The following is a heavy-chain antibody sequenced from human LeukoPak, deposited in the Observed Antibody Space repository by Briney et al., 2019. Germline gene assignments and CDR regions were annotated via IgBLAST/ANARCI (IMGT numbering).Heavy chain of an antibody. CDR2: IHYSGDI. D-gene: IGHD2-15*01. CDR1: GGSVNSGSYY. CDR3: ARVGCSGGSCYPDY. J-gene: IGHJ4*02. Sequence: SETLSLTCTVSGGSVNSGSYYWSWIRQPPGKGLEWIGYIHYSGDINYNPSLKSRVTISAYTSKNQLSLKLSSVTAADTAVYYCARVGCSGGSCYPDYWGQGTLVTVSS. V-gene: IGHV4-61*01.